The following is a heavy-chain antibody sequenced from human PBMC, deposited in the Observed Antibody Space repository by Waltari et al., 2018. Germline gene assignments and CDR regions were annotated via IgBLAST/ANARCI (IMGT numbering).Heavy chain of an antibody. V-gene: IGHV3-64*01. CDR2: ISGDGGAT. Sequence: EVQLVEAGGGLVQPGGSLGLSCAASGIIFSSHAVHLVRQAPVKGLEYVSAISGDGGATYYSNSVKGRFTISRDNSKNTLYLQMGSLRAEDMAMYYCARDLYCSSTACYAPFDYWGQGTLVTVSS. CDR1: GIIFSSHA. D-gene: IGHD2-2*01. J-gene: IGHJ4*02. CDR3: ARDLYCSSTACYAPFDY.